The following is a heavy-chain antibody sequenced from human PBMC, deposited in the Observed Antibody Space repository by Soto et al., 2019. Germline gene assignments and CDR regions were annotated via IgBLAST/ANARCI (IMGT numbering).Heavy chain of an antibody. Sequence: GGSLRLSCVASGFTFRNHAMTCVRQAPGKGLEWVSGISGSGTMKYYADSVRSHFIVSRENAKNTLHLQMDNLRVEDTAVYYCAKEAEENEQVPIPGDNWGQGTLVTVSS. CDR1: GFTFRNHA. J-gene: IGHJ4*02. D-gene: IGHD2-2*02. CDR2: ISGSGTMK. CDR3: AKEAEENEQVPIPGDN. V-gene: IGHV3-23*01.